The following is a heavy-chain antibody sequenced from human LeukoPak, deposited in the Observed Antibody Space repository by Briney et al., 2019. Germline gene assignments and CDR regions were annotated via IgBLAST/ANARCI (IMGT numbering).Heavy chain of an antibody. V-gene: IGHV3-15*07. D-gene: IGHD2-21*01. CDR3: ITPLPYSAQ. J-gene: IGHJ4*02. Sequence: GGSLRLSCAASGFSFNNAWMNWVRQAPGKGLEWVGRIKTKTEGETTEYAAPVKGRFTISRDDSKNTMYLQMNSLKTEDTAVYYCITPLPYSAQGGQGTLVTVSS. CDR2: IKTKTEGETT. CDR1: GFSFNNAW.